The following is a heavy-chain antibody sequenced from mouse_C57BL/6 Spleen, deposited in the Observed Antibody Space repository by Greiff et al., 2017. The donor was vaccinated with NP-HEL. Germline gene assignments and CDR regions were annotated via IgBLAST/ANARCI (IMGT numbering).Heavy chain of an antibody. Sequence: EVQVVESEGGLVQPGSSMKLSCTASGFTFSDYYMAWVRQVPEKGLEWVANINYDGSSTYYLDSLKSRFIISRDNAKNILYLQMSSLKSEDTATYYCARDRGSSLPYFDYWGQGTTLTVSS. CDR1: GFTFSDYY. CDR3: ARDRGSSLPYFDY. J-gene: IGHJ2*01. D-gene: IGHD1-1*01. CDR2: INYDGSST. V-gene: IGHV5-16*01.